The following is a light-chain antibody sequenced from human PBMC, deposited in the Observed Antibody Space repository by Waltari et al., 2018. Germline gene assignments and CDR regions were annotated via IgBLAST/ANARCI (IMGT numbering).Light chain of an antibody. CDR3: MQGTHWPWT. J-gene: IGKJ1*01. Sequence: DVAMTQSPLSLPVTLGQPASTFCGFSQALLSSDGNTYFNWFQQRPGQAPRRLLYKVSNRDSGVPDRFSGSGSGTDFTLRISRVEAEDVGVYYCMQGTHWPWTFGQGTKVEIK. V-gene: IGKV2-30*01. CDR1: QALLSSDGNTY. CDR2: KVS.